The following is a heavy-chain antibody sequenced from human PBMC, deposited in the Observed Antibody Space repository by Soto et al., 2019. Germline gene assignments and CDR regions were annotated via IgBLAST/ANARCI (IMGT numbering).Heavy chain of an antibody. CDR2: INHSGST. V-gene: IGHV4-34*01. CDR1: GGSFSGYY. CDR3: ARGGGQVGATGDY. J-gene: IGHJ4*02. D-gene: IGHD1-26*01. Sequence: QVQLQQWGAGLLKPSETLSLTCAVYGGSFSGYYWNWIRQPPGKGLEWIGEINHSGSTNYNPSLKSRVTISVDTSKNQFSLKLSSVTAAVTAVYYCARGGGQVGATGDYWGQGTLITVSS.